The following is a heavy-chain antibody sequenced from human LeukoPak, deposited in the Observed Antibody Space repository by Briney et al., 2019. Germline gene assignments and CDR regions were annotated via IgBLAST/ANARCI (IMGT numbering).Heavy chain of an antibody. Sequence: SGTLSLTCTVSGYSISSGYYWGWIRQPPGKGLEWIGSIYHSGSTYYNPSLKSRVTISVDTSKNQFSLKLSSVTAADTAVYYCARVRITGTTSAFDIWGQGTMVTVSS. J-gene: IGHJ3*02. CDR2: IYHSGST. CDR3: ARVRITGTTSAFDI. V-gene: IGHV4-38-2*02. CDR1: GYSISSGYY. D-gene: IGHD1-7*01.